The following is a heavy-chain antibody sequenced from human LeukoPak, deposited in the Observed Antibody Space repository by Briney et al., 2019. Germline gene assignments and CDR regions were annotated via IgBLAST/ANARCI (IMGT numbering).Heavy chain of an antibody. CDR1: GGSISSYY. Sequence: SETLSLTCTVSGGSISSYYWSWIRQPPGKGLEWIGYIYYSGSTYYNPSLKSRVTISVDTSKNQFSLKLSSVTAADTAVYYCARHPTYYDFWSGYLRLFDYWGQGTLVTVSS. V-gene: IGHV4-59*08. CDR2: IYYSGST. CDR3: ARHPTYYDFWSGYLRLFDY. J-gene: IGHJ4*02. D-gene: IGHD3-3*01.